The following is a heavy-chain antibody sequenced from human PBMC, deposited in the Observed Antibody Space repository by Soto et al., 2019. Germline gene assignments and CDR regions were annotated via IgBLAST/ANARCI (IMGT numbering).Heavy chain of an antibody. J-gene: IGHJ4*02. D-gene: IGHD6-6*01. CDR2: IKSDGSNT. Sequence: GSLRLSCAASGFTFSSYWMHWVRQAPGKGLVWVSRIKSDGSNTAYADSVKGRFTISRDNAKNTLYLQMNSLRAEDTAVYYCARGSHSSSGAVKAHDYWGQGAQVTVSS. CDR3: ARGSHSSSGAVKAHDY. CDR1: GFTFSSYW. V-gene: IGHV3-74*01.